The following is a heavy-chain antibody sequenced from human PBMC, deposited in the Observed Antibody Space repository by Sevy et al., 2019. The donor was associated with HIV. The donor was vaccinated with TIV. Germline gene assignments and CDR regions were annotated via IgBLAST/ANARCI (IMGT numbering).Heavy chain of an antibody. CDR3: ARDGGTLTTPTFFDY. Sequence: SETLSLTCTVSGGSISSGAYSWNWIRQPPGKGLEWIGYIFHTGNTYYNASLKSRVTISVDTSKNQFSLKMTSVTAADTAVYYRARDGGTLTTPTFFDYCGQGSLVTVSS. D-gene: IGHD2-15*01. CDR2: IFHTGNT. V-gene: IGHV4-30-2*01. CDR1: GGSISSGAYS. J-gene: IGHJ4*02.